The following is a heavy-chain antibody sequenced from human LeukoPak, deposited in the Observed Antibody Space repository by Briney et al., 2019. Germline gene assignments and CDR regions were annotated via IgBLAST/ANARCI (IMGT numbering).Heavy chain of an antibody. Sequence: AASVKVSCKASGYTFTGYYMHWVRQAPGQGLEWMGWINPNSGGTNYAQKFQGRVTMTRDTSISTAYMELSRLRSDDTAVYYCARDVGSSSNDAFDIWGQGTMVTVSS. CDR1: GYTFTGYY. D-gene: IGHD6-13*01. CDR3: ARDVGSSSNDAFDI. J-gene: IGHJ3*02. V-gene: IGHV1-2*02. CDR2: INPNSGGT.